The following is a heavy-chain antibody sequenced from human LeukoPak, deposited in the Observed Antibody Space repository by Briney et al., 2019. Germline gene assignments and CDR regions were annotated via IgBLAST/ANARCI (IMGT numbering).Heavy chain of an antibody. D-gene: IGHD6-19*01. CDR1: GFTFSNYW. J-gene: IGHJ4*02. V-gene: IGHV3-7*03. CDR3: ARWTVAGRFFDY. CDR2: VKQDGSEQ. Sequence: GGSLRLPCAASGFTFSNYWMTWVRQAPGKGLEWVANVKQDGSEQYYVDSVKGRFTISRDNAKNSLYLQMNSLRAEDTAVYYCARWTVAGRFFDYWGQGTLVTVSS.